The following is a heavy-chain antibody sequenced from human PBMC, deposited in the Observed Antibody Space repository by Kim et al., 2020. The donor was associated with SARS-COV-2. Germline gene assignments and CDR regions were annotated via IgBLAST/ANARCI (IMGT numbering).Heavy chain of an antibody. CDR2: IHYSGNT. CDR3: ARGVDY. V-gene: IGHV4-59*08. Sequence: IHYSGNTNYHPSLKSRVTISGDASKNQSSLKRSSVTAADTAVYYCARGVDYWGQGTLVTVSS. J-gene: IGHJ4*02.